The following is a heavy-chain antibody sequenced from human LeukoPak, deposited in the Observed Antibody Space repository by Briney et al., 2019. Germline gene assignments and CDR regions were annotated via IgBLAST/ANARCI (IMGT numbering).Heavy chain of an antibody. Sequence: PGGSLRLSCAASGFTFSTYGIHWVRQAPGKGLEWVAFIRYDGSNKYYADSVKGRFTISRDNSKNTLFLQMNSLRAEDTAVYYCAKRHCSGGSCYADSYGMDVWGQGTTVTVSS. CDR2: IRYDGSNK. J-gene: IGHJ6*02. D-gene: IGHD2-15*01. CDR1: GFTFSTYG. V-gene: IGHV3-30*02. CDR3: AKRHCSGGSCYADSYGMDV.